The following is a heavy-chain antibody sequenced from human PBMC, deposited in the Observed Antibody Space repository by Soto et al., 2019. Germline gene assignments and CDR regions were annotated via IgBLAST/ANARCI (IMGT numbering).Heavy chain of an antibody. J-gene: IGHJ6*02. V-gene: IGHV1-24*01. CDR2: FDPEDGET. Sequence: ASVKVSCKVSGYTLTELSMHWVRQAPGKGLEWMGGFDPEDGETIYAQKFQGRVTMTEDTSTDTAYMELSSLRSEDTAVYYCATVDGRGSDYYYYYGMDVWGQGTTVTVSS. D-gene: IGHD3-10*02. CDR3: ATVDGRGSDYYYYYGMDV. CDR1: GYTLTELS.